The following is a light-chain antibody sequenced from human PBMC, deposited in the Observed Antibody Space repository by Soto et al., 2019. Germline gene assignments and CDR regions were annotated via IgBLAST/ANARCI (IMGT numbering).Light chain of an antibody. CDR2: AND. CDR3: AAWDDSRLGSWV. J-gene: IGLJ3*02. V-gene: IGLV1-44*01. CDR1: SANIGNSN. Sequence: QSVLTQPTSASGTPGQRVTISCSGSSANIGNSNVNWYQPLPGTAPKLIVYANDQRPSGVPDRFSGSKSGTSASLAITGLQSEDEADYYCAAWDDSRLGSWVFGGGTKLTVL.